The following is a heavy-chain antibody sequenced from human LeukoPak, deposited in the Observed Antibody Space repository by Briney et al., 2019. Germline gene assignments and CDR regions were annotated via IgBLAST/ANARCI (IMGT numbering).Heavy chain of an antibody. CDR2: ISYDGSNK. Sequence: GGSLRLSCAGSGFTFGGFAMHWVRQAPGRGLEWVAVISYDGSNKYYADFVKGRLTISRDNSKNTLYLQTNSVSAEDTAVYYCAKDGGASSWYRADYWGQGTLVTVSS. V-gene: IGHV3-30*18. CDR1: GFTFGGFA. D-gene: IGHD6-13*01. CDR3: AKDGGASSWYRADY. J-gene: IGHJ4*02.